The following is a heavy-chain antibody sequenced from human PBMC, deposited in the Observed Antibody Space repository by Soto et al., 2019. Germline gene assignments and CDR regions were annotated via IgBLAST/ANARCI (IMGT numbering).Heavy chain of an antibody. Sequence: QVQLVQSGAAVKKPGSSVKVSCKASGGTFSSYAISWVRQAPGQGLEWMGGIIPIFGTANYAQKFQGRVTITADESTSTAYIELSSRRSEDTDVDYGARVYSSGLRYWGKGAMGTVSS. V-gene: IGHV1-69*01. CDR2: IIPIFGTA. J-gene: IGHJ4*02. D-gene: IGHD6-19*01. CDR3: ARVYSSGLRY. CDR1: GGTFSSYA.